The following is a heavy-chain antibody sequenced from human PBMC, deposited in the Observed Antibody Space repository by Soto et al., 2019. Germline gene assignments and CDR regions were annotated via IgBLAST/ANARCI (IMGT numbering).Heavy chain of an antibody. D-gene: IGHD2-8*02. J-gene: IGHJ4*01. CDR2: IYDTGST. CDR3: ARGGICTGEDYSDY. V-gene: IGHV4-59*11. CDR1: GSDITPHY. Sequence: PETLSVTCSVTGSDITPHYWSWPRQSPGKGLDWIGHIYDTGSTRSNPSLKSRVTISVDTYKKQFSLRLSAVTAADTAVYHCARGGICTGEDYSDY.